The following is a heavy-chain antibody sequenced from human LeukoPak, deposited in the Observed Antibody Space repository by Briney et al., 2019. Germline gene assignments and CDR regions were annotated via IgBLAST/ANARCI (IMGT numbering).Heavy chain of an antibody. J-gene: IGHJ4*02. CDR2: IYRGDADT. CDR1: GYSFTSYW. CDR3: ARSEVGYCSSSSCSLFDH. V-gene: IGHV5-51*01. Sequence: GEALKISRKGSGYSFTSYWIGWVRPMPGKGLEWIGIIYRGDADTRESPSFQVLVTISADKSNSTAYLQWSSMKASDTAMYYCARSEVGYCSSSSCSLFDHWGQGTLLTVS. D-gene: IGHD2-2*01.